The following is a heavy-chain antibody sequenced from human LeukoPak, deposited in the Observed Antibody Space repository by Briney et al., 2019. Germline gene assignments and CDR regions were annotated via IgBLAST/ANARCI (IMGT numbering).Heavy chain of an antibody. J-gene: IGHJ4*02. CDR3: ATLPRGHLFDS. Sequence: ASVKVSCKLSGDTLTPLFMHGVRQSPGKGVEWRGGFVPEDGVTIYAQKFQGRLTMTEDTYTDTAYMELSSLRSDDTAVYFCATLPRGHLFDSWGQGTLATVPS. D-gene: IGHD3-10*01. CDR2: FVPEDGVT. V-gene: IGHV1-24*01. CDR1: GDTLTPLF.